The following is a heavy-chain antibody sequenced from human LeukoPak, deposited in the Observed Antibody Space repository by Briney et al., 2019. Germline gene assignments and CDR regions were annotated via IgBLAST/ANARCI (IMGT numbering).Heavy chain of an antibody. Sequence: ASVKVSCKASGYTFTSYDINWVRQATGQGLEWMGWMNTNSGNTGYAQNFQGRVTITMNTSINTAYMELSSLRSEDTAVYYCARGAHYGDYTYYYYYYMDVWGKGTTVTVSS. CDR1: GYTFTSYD. V-gene: IGHV1-8*03. CDR3: ARGAHYGDYTYYYYYYMDV. CDR2: MNTNSGNT. D-gene: IGHD4-17*01. J-gene: IGHJ6*03.